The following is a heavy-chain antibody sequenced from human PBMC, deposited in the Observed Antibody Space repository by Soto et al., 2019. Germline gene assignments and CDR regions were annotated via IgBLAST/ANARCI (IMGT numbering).Heavy chain of an antibody. D-gene: IGHD3-9*01. V-gene: IGHV1-18*01. CDR3: AGGEGYFDWLLSGYYGMDV. Sequence: QVQLVQSGAEVKKPGASVKVSCKASGYTFTSYGISWVRQAPGQGLEWMGWISAYNGNTNYAQKLQGRVTMTTDTSKSTAYMELRSLRLDDTAVYYCAGGEGYFDWLLSGYYGMDVWGQGTTVTVSS. J-gene: IGHJ6*02. CDR1: GYTFTSYG. CDR2: ISAYNGNT.